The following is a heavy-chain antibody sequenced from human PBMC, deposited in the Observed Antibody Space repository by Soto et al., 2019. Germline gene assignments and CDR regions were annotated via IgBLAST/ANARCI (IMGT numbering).Heavy chain of an antibody. J-gene: IGHJ4*02. CDR3: ARENGVAVATILYYFDY. D-gene: IGHD5-12*01. Sequence: SVKVSCKAPGGTFKNNGISWVRQAPGQGLEWMGGIIPVFGTTNYAQKFQGRLTITADDFTSTVYMELSRLRYEDTAVYYCARENGVAVATILYYFDYWRPRTLVTVSS. CDR2: IIPVFGTT. V-gene: IGHV1-69*13. CDR1: GGTFKNNG.